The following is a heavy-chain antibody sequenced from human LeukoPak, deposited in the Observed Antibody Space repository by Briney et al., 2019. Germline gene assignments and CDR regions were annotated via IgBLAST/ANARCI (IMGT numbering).Heavy chain of an antibody. D-gene: IGHD6-19*01. J-gene: IGHJ4*02. CDR2: IYHNGNT. CDR1: GASISSTNW. CDR3: ARVQFSSGSLDY. V-gene: IGHV4-4*02. Sequence: SETLSLTCAVSGASISSTNWWGWVRQPPGKGLEWIGEIYHNGNTNFNPSLKSRVTISVDKSKNQFSLKVRSVTAADTAVYYCARVQFSSGSLDYWGQGTLVTVSS.